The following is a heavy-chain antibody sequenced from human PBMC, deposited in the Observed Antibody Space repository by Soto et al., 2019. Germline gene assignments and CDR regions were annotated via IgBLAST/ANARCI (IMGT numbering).Heavy chain of an antibody. J-gene: IGHJ5*02. Sequence: ASVKVSCKASGYTFTSYGIHWVRQAPGQRLEWMGWINAANGDTKYSPKFQGRVTITRDTSASTAYMELSSLRSEDTAVYYCVRRHVSATGIDWFDPWGQGTMVTVSS. CDR2: INAANGDT. CDR3: VRRHVSATGIDWFDP. CDR1: GYTFTSYG. D-gene: IGHD6-13*01. V-gene: IGHV1-3*01.